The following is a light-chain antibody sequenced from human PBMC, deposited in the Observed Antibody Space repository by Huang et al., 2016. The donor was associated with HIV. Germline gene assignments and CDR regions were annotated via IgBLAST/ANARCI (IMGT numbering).Light chain of an antibody. Sequence: EMVMTQSPATLSVSPGERATLSCRASQSVTSLAWYQQKPGQTPRLLIYGASTRATCIPARFSGSGSGTDFTLTISSLQSEDFAVYYCQQYNNWPSITFGQGTRLEIK. J-gene: IGKJ5*01. CDR2: GAS. V-gene: IGKV3-15*01. CDR3: QQYNNWPSIT. CDR1: QSVTS.